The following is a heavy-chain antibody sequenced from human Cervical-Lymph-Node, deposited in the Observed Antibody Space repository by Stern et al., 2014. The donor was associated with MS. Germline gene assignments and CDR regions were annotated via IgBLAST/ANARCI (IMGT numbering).Heavy chain of an antibody. V-gene: IGHV1-69*01. D-gene: IGHD4-17*01. J-gene: IGHJ4*02. CDR1: GGTFTSSA. CDR3: AKAAVTTASFDS. Sequence: QVQLVQSGAEVKKPGSSVKVSCKASGGTFTSSAFNWVRQAPGQGLEWMGGIIPILDTPNFAQNFQVRLTISADESTSTAYMERSSLESEDTAVYYCAKAAVTTASFDSWGQGTLVTVSS. CDR2: IIPILDTP.